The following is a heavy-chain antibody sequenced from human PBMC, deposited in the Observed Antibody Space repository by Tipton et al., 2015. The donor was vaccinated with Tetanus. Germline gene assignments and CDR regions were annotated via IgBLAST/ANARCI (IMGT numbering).Heavy chain of an antibody. J-gene: IGHJ3*01. CDR2: ISPSGNT. CDR3: ARGGRDAYNNPLGAFDV. D-gene: IGHD5-24*01. V-gene: IGHV4-39*07. Sequence: TLSLTCTVSGGAVRSDNSYWSWIRQPPGKGLEWIGGISPSGNTNYNPSLKSRVTISADTSRNQFSLTLSSVTAADTAVYYCARGGRDAYNNPLGAFDVWGRGTTVTVSS. CDR1: GGAVRSDNSY.